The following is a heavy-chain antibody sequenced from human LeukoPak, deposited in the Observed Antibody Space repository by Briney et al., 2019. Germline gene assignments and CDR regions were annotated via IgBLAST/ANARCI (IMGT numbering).Heavy chain of an antibody. V-gene: IGHV3-20*04. CDR2: INWNGGST. CDR3: ARLLRVGYCSTTTCNWFDP. D-gene: IGHD2-2*03. J-gene: IGHJ5*02. CDR1: GFTFDDYG. Sequence: TGGSLRLSCAASGFTFDDYGMSWVRQAPGKGLEWVSGINWNGGSTGYADSVKGRFTISRDNAKNSLYLQMNSLRAEDTALYYCARLLRVGYCSTTTCNWFDPWGQGTLVTVSS.